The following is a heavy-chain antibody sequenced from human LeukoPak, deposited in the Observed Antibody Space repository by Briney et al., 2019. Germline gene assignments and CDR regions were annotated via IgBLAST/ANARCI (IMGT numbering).Heavy chain of an antibody. V-gene: IGHV1-46*01. Sequence: ASVKASCKASGYTFTSYYMHWVRQAPGQGLEWTGIINPSGGSTSYAQKFQGRVTMTRDASTSTVYMELSSLRSEDTAVYYCARSTIRLGVIRFDPWGQGTLVTVSS. CDR1: GYTFTSYY. J-gene: IGHJ5*02. D-gene: IGHD3-16*02. CDR2: INPSGGST. CDR3: ARSTIRLGVIRFDP.